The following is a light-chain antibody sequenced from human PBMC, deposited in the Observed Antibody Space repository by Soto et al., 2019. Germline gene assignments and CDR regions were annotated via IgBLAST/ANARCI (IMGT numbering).Light chain of an antibody. CDR1: QSVSSIY. J-gene: IGKJ5*01. Sequence: EIVLTQSPGTLSLSPGERATLSCRASQSVSSIYLAWYQQKPGQAPRLLIYGAFSRATDIPDRFSGSGSGTEFTLTISSLQSEDFAVYYCQQYNNWPPITFGQGTRLEIK. CDR3: QQYNNWPPIT. CDR2: GAF. V-gene: IGKV3-20*01.